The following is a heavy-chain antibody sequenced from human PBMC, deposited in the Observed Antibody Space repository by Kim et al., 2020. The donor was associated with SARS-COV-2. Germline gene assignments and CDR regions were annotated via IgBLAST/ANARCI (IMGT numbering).Heavy chain of an antibody. J-gene: IGHJ4*02. D-gene: IGHD2-2*01. V-gene: IGHV3-15*01. CDR3: TAEPHDARGAFDY. Sequence: EYAAPVRGTITISRDDSKNTLYLQKNSLKTEDTAVYYCTAEPHDARGAFDYWGQGTLVTVSS.